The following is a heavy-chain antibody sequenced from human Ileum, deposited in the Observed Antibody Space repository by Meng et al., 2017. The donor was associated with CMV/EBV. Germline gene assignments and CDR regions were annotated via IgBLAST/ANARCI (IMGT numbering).Heavy chain of an antibody. V-gene: IGHV3-74*01. Sequence: NTSDERKTRYADSVKGRFTISRDNAKNTLYLQMNSLRADDTAVYYCAKGSAKSRPYYFDFWGRGTLVTVSS. D-gene: IGHD3-10*01. CDR3: AKGSAKSRPYYFDF. J-gene: IGHJ4*02. CDR2: NTSDERKT.